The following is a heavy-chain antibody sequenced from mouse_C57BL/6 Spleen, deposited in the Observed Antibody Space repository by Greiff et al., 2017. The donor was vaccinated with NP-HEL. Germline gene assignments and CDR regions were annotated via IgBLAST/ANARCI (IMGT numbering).Heavy chain of an antibody. J-gene: IGHJ1*03. CDR2: INPSEGGT. V-gene: IGHV1-53*01. Sequence: QVQLQQPGTELVKPGASVKLSCKASGYTFTSCWMHWVKQRHGQGLEWIGNINPSEGGTNYNEKFKGKATLTVDKSSSTSYMALSSLTSEDSAVYYCASLRCHWYFDVWGTGTTVTVSS. CDR3: ASLRCHWYFDV. CDR1: GYTFTSCW.